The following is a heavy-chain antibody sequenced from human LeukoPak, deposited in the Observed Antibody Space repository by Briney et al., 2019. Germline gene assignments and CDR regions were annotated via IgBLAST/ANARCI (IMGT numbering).Heavy chain of an antibody. V-gene: IGHV3-74*01. Sequence: GGSLRLSCAASGFMFSSNWMSWVRLAPGKGLVWVARINPNGITTTYTDSVKGRFTISRDNAKNTLYLQMNSLRAEDTAVYYCAKDSAGDRDYWGQGTLVTVSS. D-gene: IGHD4-17*01. CDR1: GFMFSSNW. J-gene: IGHJ4*02. CDR3: AKDSAGDRDY. CDR2: INPNGITT.